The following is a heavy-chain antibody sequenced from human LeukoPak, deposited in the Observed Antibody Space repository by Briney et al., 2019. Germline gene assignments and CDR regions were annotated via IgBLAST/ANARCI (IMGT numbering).Heavy chain of an antibody. D-gene: IGHD3-22*01. V-gene: IGHV1-2*02. J-gene: IGHJ3*02. CDR3: ARENYDSSGYSTTAFDI. Sequence: ASVKVSCKASGYTFTGYYMHWVRQAPGQGLEWMGWINPNSGGTNYAQKFQGRVAMTRDTSISTAYMELSRLRSDDTAVYYCARENYDSSGYSTTAFDIWGQGTMVTVSS. CDR1: GYTFTGYY. CDR2: INPNSGGT.